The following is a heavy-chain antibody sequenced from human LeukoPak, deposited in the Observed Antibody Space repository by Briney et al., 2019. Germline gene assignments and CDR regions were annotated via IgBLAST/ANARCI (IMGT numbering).Heavy chain of an antibody. J-gene: IGHJ3*02. CDR3: ARGWASSRRKAFDI. Sequence: RGSLRLSCAASGFIFNSYWMNWLRQAPGKGLEWVANVDQDGSEKYYVGSVKGRFTISRDNAKNSLYLQMNSLRVEDTAVYYCARGWASSRRKAFDIWGQGTMVTVSS. CDR1: GFIFNSYW. CDR2: VDQDGSEK. D-gene: IGHD3-16*01. V-gene: IGHV3-7*03.